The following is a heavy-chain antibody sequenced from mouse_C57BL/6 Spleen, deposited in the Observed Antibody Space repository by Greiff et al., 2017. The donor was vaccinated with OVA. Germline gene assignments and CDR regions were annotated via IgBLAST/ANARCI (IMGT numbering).Heavy chain of an antibody. V-gene: IGHV7-3*01. CDR3: ARSPNFLDY. J-gene: IGHJ2*01. CDR1: GFTFTDYY. Sequence: EVQLQQSGGGLVQPGGSLSLSCAASGFTFTDYYMSWVRQPPGKALEWLGFIRNKANGYTTEYSASVKGRFTISRDNSQSILYLQMNALRAEDSATYYCARSPNFLDYWGQGTTLTVSS. CDR2: IRNKANGYTT. D-gene: IGHD4-1*01.